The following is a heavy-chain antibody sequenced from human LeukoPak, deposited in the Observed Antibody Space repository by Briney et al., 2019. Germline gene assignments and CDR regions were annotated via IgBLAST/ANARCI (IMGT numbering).Heavy chain of an antibody. Sequence: ASVKVSCKASGGTFSSYAISWVRQAPGQGLEWMGGIIPIFGTANYAQKFQGRVTITADESTSTAYMELSSLRSEDTAVHYCARESAAGNYYYGMDVWGQGTTVTVSS. CDR3: ARESAAGNYYYGMDV. D-gene: IGHD2-15*01. CDR1: GGTFSSYA. J-gene: IGHJ6*02. CDR2: IIPIFGTA. V-gene: IGHV1-69*13.